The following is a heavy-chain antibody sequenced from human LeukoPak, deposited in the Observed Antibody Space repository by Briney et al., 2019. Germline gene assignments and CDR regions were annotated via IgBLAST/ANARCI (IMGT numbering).Heavy chain of an antibody. J-gene: IGHJ4*02. CDR1: GFTFSSHS. Sequence: GGSLRLSCAASGFTFSSHSMNWDRQAPGKGLEWVSTIGSSSNYKSYAVSVKCRFTISRDNSKNTLYLQMISLRAEDTAVYYCAKDPRVATIEFFDYWGQGTLVTVSS. V-gene: IGHV3-21*04. CDR3: AKDPRVATIEFFDY. D-gene: IGHD5-12*01. CDR2: IGSSSNYK.